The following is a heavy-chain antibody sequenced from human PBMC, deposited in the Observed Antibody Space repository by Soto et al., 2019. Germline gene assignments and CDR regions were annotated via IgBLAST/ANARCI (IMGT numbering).Heavy chain of an antibody. CDR1: GFTFISYE. V-gene: IGHV3-48*03. CDR2: ISSSGSTI. CDR3: ARDQGTYYYDSSGYTPYWYFDL. D-gene: IGHD3-22*01. Sequence: GGSLRLSCASSGFTFISYEMNWVRQAPGKGLEWVSYISSSGSTIYYADSVKGRFTISRDNAKNSLYLQMNSLRAEDTAVYYCARDQGTYYYDSSGYTPYWYFDLWGRGTLVTVSS. J-gene: IGHJ2*01.